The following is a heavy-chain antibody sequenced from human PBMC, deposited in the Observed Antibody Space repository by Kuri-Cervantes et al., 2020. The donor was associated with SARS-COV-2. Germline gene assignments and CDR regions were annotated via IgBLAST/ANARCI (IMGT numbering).Heavy chain of an antibody. CDR1: GFTFSSYG. CDR2: ISYDGSNK. Sequence: GGSLRLSCAASGFTFSSYGMHWVRQAPGKGLEWVAVISYDGSNKYYADSVKGRFTISRDNSKNTLYLQMNSLRAEDTAVYYCAKDLGITIFGVEDYYGMGVWGQGTTVTVSS. J-gene: IGHJ6*02. D-gene: IGHD3-3*01. V-gene: IGHV3-30*18. CDR3: AKDLGITIFGVEDYYGMGV.